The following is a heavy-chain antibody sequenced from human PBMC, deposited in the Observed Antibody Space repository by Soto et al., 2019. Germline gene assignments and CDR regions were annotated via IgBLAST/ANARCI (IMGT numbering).Heavy chain of an antibody. Sequence: GGSLRLSCAASGFTFSSYAMHWVRQAPGKGLEWVAVISYDGSNKYYADSVKGRFTISRDNAKNTLYLQMNSLRAEDTAVYYCASRPYYSGLWGQGTLVTVSS. J-gene: IGHJ4*02. CDR1: GFTFSSYA. V-gene: IGHV3-30-3*01. CDR3: ASRPYYSGL. D-gene: IGHD2-21*01. CDR2: ISYDGSNK.